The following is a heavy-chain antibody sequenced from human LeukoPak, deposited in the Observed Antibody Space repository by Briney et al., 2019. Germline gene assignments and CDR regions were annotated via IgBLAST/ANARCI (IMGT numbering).Heavy chain of an antibody. J-gene: IGHJ6*02. Sequence: GESLKISCKGSGYSFTSYWIGWVRQMPGKGLEWMGIIYPGDSDTRYSPSFQGQVTISADKSISTAYLQWSSLKASDTAMYYCARSTGYSSNRLYYYYYGMDVWGQGTTVTVSS. CDR2: IYPGDSDT. CDR1: GYSFTSYW. D-gene: IGHD6-13*01. V-gene: IGHV5-51*01. CDR3: ARSTGYSSNRLYYYYYGMDV.